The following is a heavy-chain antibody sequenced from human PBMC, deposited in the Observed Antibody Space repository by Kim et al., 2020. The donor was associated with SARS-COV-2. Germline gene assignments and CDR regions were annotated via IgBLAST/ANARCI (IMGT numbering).Heavy chain of an antibody. Sequence: KATSGKGRFPNSRDNSKHTLYLQMHGMRDEDTAVYYCARARYSSSWYADYWGQGTLVTVSS. D-gene: IGHD6-13*01. V-gene: IGHV3-66*01. J-gene: IGHJ4*02. CDR3: ARARYSSSWYADY.